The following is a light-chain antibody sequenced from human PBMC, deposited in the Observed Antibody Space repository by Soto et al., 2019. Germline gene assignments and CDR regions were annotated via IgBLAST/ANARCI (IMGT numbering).Light chain of an antibody. Sequence: EIVMTQSPATLSVPPCERATLSCRASQSVSSNLAWYQQKPGQAPRLLIYGASTRATGIPARFSGSGSGTEFTLTISSLQSEDFAVYYCQQYNNWPPTWTFGQGTKVDIK. CDR3: QQYNNWPPTWT. J-gene: IGKJ1*01. CDR2: GAS. CDR1: QSVSSN. V-gene: IGKV3-15*01.